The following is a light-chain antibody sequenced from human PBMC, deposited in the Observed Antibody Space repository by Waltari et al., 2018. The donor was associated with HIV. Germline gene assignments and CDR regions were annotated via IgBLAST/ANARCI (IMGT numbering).Light chain of an antibody. J-gene: IGLJ1*01. CDR2: GNS. V-gene: IGLV1-40*01. Sequence: QRVTISCTGSSSNIGAGYDVHWYQQLPGTAPKLLIYGNSNRPSGVPDRFSGSKSGTSASLAITGLQAEDEADYYCQSYDSSLSGYVFGTGTKVTVL. CDR1: SSNIGAGYD. CDR3: QSYDSSLSGYV.